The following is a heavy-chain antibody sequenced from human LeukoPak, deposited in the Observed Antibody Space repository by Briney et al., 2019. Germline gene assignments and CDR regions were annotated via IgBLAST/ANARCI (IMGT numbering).Heavy chain of an antibody. Sequence: PGGSLILSCAASGFTFSTYAMSWVRQAPGKGLEWVSAISGSGGSTFNADSVKGRFTISRDNSKNTLFLQMNSLRAEDTAIYYCAKDHPSGYYFDYWGQGTLVTVSS. V-gene: IGHV3-23*01. CDR3: AKDHPSGYYFDY. CDR1: GFTFSTYA. D-gene: IGHD1-14*01. CDR2: ISGSGGST. J-gene: IGHJ4*02.